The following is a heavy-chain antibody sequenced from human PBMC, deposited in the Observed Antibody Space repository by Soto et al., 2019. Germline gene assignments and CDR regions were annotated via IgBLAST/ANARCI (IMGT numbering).Heavy chain of an antibody. Sequence: ASVKVSCKASGYTFTSYAMHWVRQAPGQRLEWMGWINAGNGNTKYSQKFQGRVTITRDTSASTAYMELSSLRSEDTAVYYCATPVSLVGDIVATGDGLIFDYWGQGTLVTVSS. CDR2: INAGNGNT. CDR1: GYTFTSYA. V-gene: IGHV1-3*01. J-gene: IGHJ4*02. D-gene: IGHD5-12*01. CDR3: ATPVSLVGDIVATGDGLIFDY.